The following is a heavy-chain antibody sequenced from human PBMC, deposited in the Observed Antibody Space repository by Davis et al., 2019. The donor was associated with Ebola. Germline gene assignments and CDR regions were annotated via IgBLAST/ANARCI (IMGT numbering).Heavy chain of an antibody. Sequence: PGGSLRLSCAASGFTFSRYEMNWVRQAPGKGLEWVSYISSSGSAIHNADSVKGRFTISRDNAKNSLYLQMNSLRAEDTAVYYCARGSPLYYYGMDVWGQGTTVTVSS. CDR2: ISSSGSAI. CDR1: GFTFSRYE. CDR3: ARGSPLYYYGMDV. V-gene: IGHV3-48*03. J-gene: IGHJ6*02.